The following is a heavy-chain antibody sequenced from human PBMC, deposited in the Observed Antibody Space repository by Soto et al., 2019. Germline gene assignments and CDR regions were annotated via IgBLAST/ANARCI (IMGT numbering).Heavy chain of an antibody. CDR2: IYTSGST. V-gene: IGHV4-4*07. Sequence: QVQLQESGPGLVKPSETLSLTCTVSGGSISSYYWSWIRQPAGKGLEWIGRIYTSGSTNYNPSLKGRVTMSVDTSKNQFSLKLSSVTAADTAVYYCAREDPLATPHYRYFDYWGQGTLVTVSS. CDR1: GGSISSYY. J-gene: IGHJ4*02. CDR3: AREDPLATPHYRYFDY. D-gene: IGHD3-10*01.